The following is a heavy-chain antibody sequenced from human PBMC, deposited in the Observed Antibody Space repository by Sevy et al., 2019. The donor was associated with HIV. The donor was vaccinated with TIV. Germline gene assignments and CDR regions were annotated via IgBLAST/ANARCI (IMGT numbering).Heavy chain of an antibody. D-gene: IGHD3-3*01. CDR1: GFSITSYW. V-gene: IGHV3-74*01. J-gene: IGHJ6*02. CDR2: MNEDGSVT. CDR3: VKDHSSVTYYDFWSGYHASGGMDV. Sequence: GGSLRLSCAGSGFSITSYWMHWVRQAPGKGLVWVSRMNEDGSVTNHADSVRGRFTISRDNAKNTLYLQMNSLRVEDTAVYYCVKDHSSVTYYDFWSGYHASGGMDVWGQGTTVTVSS.